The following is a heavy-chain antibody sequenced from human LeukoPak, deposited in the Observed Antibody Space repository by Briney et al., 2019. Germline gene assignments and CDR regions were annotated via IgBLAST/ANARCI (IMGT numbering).Heavy chain of an antibody. J-gene: IGHJ4*02. CDR2: ISSSSSYI. CDR1: GFTFSSYS. Sequence: GGXXRLSYAASGFTFSSYSMNWVRQAPGKGLEWVSSISSSSSYIYYADSVKGGFTISRDNAKNSLYLQMNSLRAEDTAVYYCARVVIGYFDYWGQGTLVTVSS. CDR3: ARVVIGYFDY. V-gene: IGHV3-21*01. D-gene: IGHD3-22*01.